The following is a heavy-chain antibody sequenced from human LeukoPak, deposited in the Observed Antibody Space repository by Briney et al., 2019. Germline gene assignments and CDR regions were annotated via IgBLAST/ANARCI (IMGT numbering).Heavy chain of an antibody. CDR1: GGSISSYY. CDR3: ARLVRRDGYNLDY. Sequence: SETLSLTCTVSGGSISSYYWSWIRHPPGKGLEWIGYIYYSGSTNYNPSLKSRVTISVDTSKNQFSLKLSSVTAADTAVYYCARLVRRDGYNLDYWGQGTLVTVSS. CDR2: IYYSGST. V-gene: IGHV4-59*08. J-gene: IGHJ4*02. D-gene: IGHD5-24*01.